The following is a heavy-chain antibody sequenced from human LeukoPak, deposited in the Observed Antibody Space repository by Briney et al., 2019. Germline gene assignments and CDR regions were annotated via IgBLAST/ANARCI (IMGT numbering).Heavy chain of an antibody. CDR3: ATLWAPYDFWSGRYYYYLDV. Sequence: SETLSLTCTVSGGSISSSSYYWGWIRQPPGKGLEWIGSIYYSGSTYYNPSLKSRVTISVDTSKNQFSLQLSSVTDADTAVYYCATLWAPYDFWSGRYYYYLDVWGKGTTVTVSS. CDR1: GGSISSSSYY. J-gene: IGHJ6*03. V-gene: IGHV4-39*07. D-gene: IGHD3-3*01. CDR2: IYYSGST.